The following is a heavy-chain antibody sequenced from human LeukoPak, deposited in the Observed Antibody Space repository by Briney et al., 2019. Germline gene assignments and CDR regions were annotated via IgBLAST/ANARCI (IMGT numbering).Heavy chain of an antibody. D-gene: IGHD6-19*01. Sequence: VASVKVSCKASGYTFTGYYIHWVRQAPGQGLEWMGWINPNSGGTNSAQKFQGRVTMARDTSISTAYMELGRLTSDDTAVYYCARYTSGWPFDYWGQGTLVTVSS. CDR2: INPNSGGT. CDR3: ARYTSGWPFDY. CDR1: GYTFTGYY. V-gene: IGHV1-2*02. J-gene: IGHJ4*02.